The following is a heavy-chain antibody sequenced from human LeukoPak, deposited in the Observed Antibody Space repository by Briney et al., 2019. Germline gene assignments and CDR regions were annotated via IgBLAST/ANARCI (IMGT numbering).Heavy chain of an antibody. CDR3: AREGDGVTAMGGFDY. D-gene: IGHD5-18*01. Sequence: GASVKVSCKASGYTFTGYYMHWVRQAPGQGLEWMGWINPNSGGTNYAQKFQGRVTMTRDTSISTAYMELSRLRSDDTAVYYCAREGDGVTAMGGFDYWGQGTLVTVSS. J-gene: IGHJ4*02. V-gene: IGHV1-2*02. CDR1: GYTFTGYY. CDR2: INPNSGGT.